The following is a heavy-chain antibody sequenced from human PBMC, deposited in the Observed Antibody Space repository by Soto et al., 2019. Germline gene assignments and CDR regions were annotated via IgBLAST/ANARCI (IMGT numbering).Heavy chain of an antibody. V-gene: IGHV3-73*01. CDR3: TRHSVDY. CDR2: IRAKAYSYAT. CDR1: GFTFSHAA. Sequence: EVQLVESGGGLVQPGGSLKLSCAASGFTFSHAALHWVRQASGKGLEWVGRIRAKAYSYATAYAASVKGRFTISRDDSKNTAYLQMNSLKPEDTAVYYCTRHSVDYWGQGTLVTVSS. J-gene: IGHJ4*02.